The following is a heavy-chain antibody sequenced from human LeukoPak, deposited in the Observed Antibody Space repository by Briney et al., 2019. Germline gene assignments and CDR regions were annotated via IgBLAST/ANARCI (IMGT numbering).Heavy chain of an antibody. D-gene: IGHD6-13*01. CDR3: AKRMGSSWFYFDY. CDR2: VSGSGSST. CDR1: GFTFSSYA. J-gene: IGHJ4*02. Sequence: PGGSLRFSCAASGFTFSSYAMSWVRQAPGKGLEWVSAVSGSGSSTYYTDSVKGRFTISRDNSKNTLYLQMNSLSPEDTAVYYCAKRMGSSWFYFDYWGQGTLVSVSS. V-gene: IGHV3-23*01.